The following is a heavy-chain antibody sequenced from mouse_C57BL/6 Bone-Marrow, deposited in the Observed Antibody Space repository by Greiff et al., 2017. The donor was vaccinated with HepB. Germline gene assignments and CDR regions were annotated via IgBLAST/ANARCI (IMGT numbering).Heavy chain of an antibody. CDR3: ARRIYYDDDVWWYFDV. D-gene: IGHD2-4*01. CDR1: GFTFSSYG. V-gene: IGHV5-6*02. J-gene: IGHJ1*03. CDR2: ISSGGSYT. Sequence: DVMLVESGGDLVKPGGSLKLSCAASGFTFSSYGMSWVRQTPDKRLEWVATISSGGSYTYYPDSVKGRFTISRDNAKNTLYLQMSSLKSEDTAMYYCARRIYYDDDVWWYFDVWGTGTTVTVSS.